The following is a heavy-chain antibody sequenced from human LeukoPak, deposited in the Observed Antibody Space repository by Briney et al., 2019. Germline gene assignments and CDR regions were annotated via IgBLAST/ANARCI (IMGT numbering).Heavy chain of an antibody. D-gene: IGHD3-10*01. CDR1: GRSFSGYY. CDR3: ARFTLRIKNCYYYGMDV. CDR2: INHSGST. J-gene: IGHJ6*02. Sequence: SETLSLTCAVYGRSFSGYYWSWIRQPPGKGLEWIGEINHSGSTNYNPSLKSRVTISVDTSKNQFSLKLSSVTAADTAVYYCARFTLRIKNCYYYGMDVWGQGTTVTVSS. V-gene: IGHV4-34*01.